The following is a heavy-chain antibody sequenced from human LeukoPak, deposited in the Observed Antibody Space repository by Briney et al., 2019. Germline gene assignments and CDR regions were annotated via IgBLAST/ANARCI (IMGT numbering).Heavy chain of an antibody. CDR1: GGFISTYY. J-gene: IGHJ4*02. V-gene: IGHV4-4*09. CDR2: IYTSEST. D-gene: IGHD3-22*01. Sequence: SETLSLTCTVSGGFISTYYWSWIRQPPGKGLEWIGYIYTSESTNYNPSLKSRVTILLDTSKNQFSLKLSSVTAADTAVYYCARLYSYESSGYYFYYFDYWGQGTLVTVSS. CDR3: ARLYSYESSGYYFYYFDY.